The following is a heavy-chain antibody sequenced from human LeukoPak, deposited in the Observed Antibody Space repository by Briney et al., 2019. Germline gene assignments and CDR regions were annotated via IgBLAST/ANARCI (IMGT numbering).Heavy chain of an antibody. Sequence: SETLSLTCSVSGASITNSDWWTWVRQPPGEGLEWIGEIYHGGTTKYNPSLKSRVTISVEKSKNEFSLKLSSVTAADTAMYYCAREIPAAGHFDYWGQGALVTVSS. V-gene: IGHV4-4*02. J-gene: IGHJ4*02. CDR3: AREIPAAGHFDY. D-gene: IGHD6-13*01. CDR2: IYHGGTT. CDR1: GASITNSDW.